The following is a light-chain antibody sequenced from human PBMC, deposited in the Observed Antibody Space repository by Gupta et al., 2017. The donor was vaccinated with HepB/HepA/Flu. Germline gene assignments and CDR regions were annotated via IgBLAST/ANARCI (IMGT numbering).Light chain of an antibody. CDR1: SGHNNYA. CDR2: IISDGSH. Sequence: QLALTQSPSASASLGASVKLTCTLSSGHNNYAIAWHQQQPEKGPRYLMKIISDGSHSKGDGIPDRFSGSSSGTERYLTISSLQSEDEAYYYCQTWDSGIQVFGGGTKLTVL. J-gene: IGLJ2*01. V-gene: IGLV4-69*01. CDR3: QTWDSGIQV.